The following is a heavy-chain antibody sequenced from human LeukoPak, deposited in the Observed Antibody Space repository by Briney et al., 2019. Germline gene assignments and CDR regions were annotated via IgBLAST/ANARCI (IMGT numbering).Heavy chain of an antibody. CDR2: IYYSENT. CDR3: ARAPEFSSGWLLDC. V-gene: IGHV4-59*12. J-gene: IGHJ4*02. Sequence: SETLSLTCTVSGGSISNFYWSWIRQPPGKGLEWIGYIYYSENTNYNPSLKSRVTMSVDTSKNQFSLKVSSVSAADTGVYYCARAPEFSSGWLLDCWGQGSLVTVSS. CDR1: GGSISNFY. D-gene: IGHD6-19*01.